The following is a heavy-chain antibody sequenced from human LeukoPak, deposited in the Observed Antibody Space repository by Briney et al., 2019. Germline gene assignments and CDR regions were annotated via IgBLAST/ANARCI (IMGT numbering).Heavy chain of an antibody. CDR2: IWYDGSNK. V-gene: IGHV3-33*01. Sequence: GGSLRLSCAASGFTFGSHGMHWVRQAPGKGLEWAAVIWYDGSNKYYGDSVKGRFTISRDNSKNTVYLQMNTLRAEDTAVYYCARDLGGSGPDYWGQGTLVTVSS. D-gene: IGHD2-15*01. CDR1: GFTFGSHG. CDR3: ARDLGGSGPDY. J-gene: IGHJ4*02.